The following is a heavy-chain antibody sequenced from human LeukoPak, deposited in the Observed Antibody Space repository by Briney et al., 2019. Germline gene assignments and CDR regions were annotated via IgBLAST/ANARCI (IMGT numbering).Heavy chain of an antibody. CDR1: GFTFSSYA. V-gene: IGHV3-23*01. CDR3: AKDLVAVAGTEGDFDY. Sequence: PGGSLRLSCAASGFTFSSYATSWVRQAPGKGLEWVSAISGSGGSTYYADSVKGRFTISRDNSKNTLYLQMNSLRAEDTAVYYCAKDLVAVAGTEGDFDYWGQGTLVTVSS. CDR2: ISGSGGST. D-gene: IGHD6-19*01. J-gene: IGHJ4*02.